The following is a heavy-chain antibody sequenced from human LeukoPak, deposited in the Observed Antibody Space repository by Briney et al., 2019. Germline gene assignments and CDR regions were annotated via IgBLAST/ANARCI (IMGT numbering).Heavy chain of an antibody. CDR2: IHYSGST. J-gene: IGHJ3*02. Sequence: PSETLSLTCTVSGGSISSHYWGWIRQPPGKGLEWTGSIHYSGSTYYNPSLKSRVTISVDTSKNQFSLKLSSVTAADTAVYYCARSYCSSSSCYAVGAFNIWGQGTMVTVSS. CDR3: ARSYCSSSSCYAVGAFNI. V-gene: IGHV4-39*01. D-gene: IGHD2-2*01. CDR1: GGSISSHY.